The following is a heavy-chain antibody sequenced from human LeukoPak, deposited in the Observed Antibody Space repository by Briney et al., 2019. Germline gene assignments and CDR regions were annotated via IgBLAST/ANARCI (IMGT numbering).Heavy chain of an antibody. D-gene: IGHD3-10*01. CDR1: GFSLSTDGMC. CDR2: IDWDGDK. J-gene: IGHJ4*02. V-gene: IGHV2-70*17. Sequence: SGPTLANPTQTLTLTCSFSGFSLSTDGMCVTWIRQPPGKALEWLARIDWDGDKFYSTSLKTRLTISTDTSKTQVVLKMTNMDPVDTATYFCARISLIRQPRGVSPYYFDDWGQGTLVTVSS. CDR3: ARISLIRQPRGVSPYYFDD.